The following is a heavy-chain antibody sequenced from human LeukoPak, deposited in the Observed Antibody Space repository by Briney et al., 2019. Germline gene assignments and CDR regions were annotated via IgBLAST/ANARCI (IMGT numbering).Heavy chain of an antibody. CDR1: GFSISSSSYY. J-gene: IGHJ3*02. Sequence: PSETLSLTCTVSGFSISSSSYYWGWIRQPPGTGLEWIGSFSYSGTTYYNPSFKSRLTISIDTSKNQFSLNLSSVIAADTAVYYCARHRSSTSYDPFDIWGQGTLVTVSS. D-gene: IGHD2-2*01. CDR2: FSYSGTT. CDR3: ARHRSSTSYDPFDI. V-gene: IGHV4-39*01.